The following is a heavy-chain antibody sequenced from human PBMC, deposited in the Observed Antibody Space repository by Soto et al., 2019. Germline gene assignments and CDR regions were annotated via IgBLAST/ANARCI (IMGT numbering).Heavy chain of an antibody. D-gene: IGHD3-10*01. J-gene: IGHJ6*02. V-gene: IGHV1-69*13. CDR2: IIPIFGTA. Sequence: ASVKVSCKASGGAFSSYAISWVRQAPGQGLEWMGGIIPIFGTANYAQKFQGRVTIAADESTSTAYMELSSLRSEDTAVYYCARKYYYGSGVYYGTDVWGQGTTVTVSS. CDR1: GGAFSSYA. CDR3: ARKYYYGSGVYYGTDV.